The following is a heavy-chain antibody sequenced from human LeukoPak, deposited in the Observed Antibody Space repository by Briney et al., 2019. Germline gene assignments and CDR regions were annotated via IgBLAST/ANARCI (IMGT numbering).Heavy chain of an antibody. CDR1: GGSISSYY. V-gene: IGHV4-59*08. Sequence: SETLSLTCTVSGGSISSYYWSWIRQPPGKGLEWIGYIYYSGSTNYNPSLKSRVTISVDTSKNQFSLKLSSVTAADTAVYYCARLRDIAAYYYYYGMDVWGQGTTVTVSS. J-gene: IGHJ6*02. D-gene: IGHD6-13*01. CDR2: IYYSGST. CDR3: ARLRDIAAYYYYYGMDV.